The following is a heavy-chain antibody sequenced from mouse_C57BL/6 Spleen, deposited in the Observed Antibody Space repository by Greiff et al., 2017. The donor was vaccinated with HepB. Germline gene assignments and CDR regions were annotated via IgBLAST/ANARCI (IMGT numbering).Heavy chain of an antibody. CDR2: IYPGSGST. J-gene: IGHJ2*01. V-gene: IGHV1-55*01. CDR3: ARGDAYREFFDY. Sequence: QVQLKQPGAELVKPGASVKMSCKASGYTFTSYWITWVKQRPGQGLEWIGDIYPGSGSTNYNEKFKSKATLTVDTSSSTAYMQLSSLTSEDSAVYYCARGDAYREFFDYWGQGTTLTVSS. CDR1: GYTFTSYW. D-gene: IGHD2-10*01.